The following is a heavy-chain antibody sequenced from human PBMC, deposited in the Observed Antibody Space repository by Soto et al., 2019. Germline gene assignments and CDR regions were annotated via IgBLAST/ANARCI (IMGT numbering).Heavy chain of an antibody. V-gene: IGHV3-33*01. CDR3: ARDLITYGLDYFDY. CDR2: IWYDGSNK. CDR1: GFTFSSYG. J-gene: IGHJ4*02. D-gene: IGHD3-22*01. Sequence: QVQLVESGGGVVQPGRSLRLSCAASGFTFSSYGMHWVRQAPGKGLEWVAVIWYDGSNKYYADSVKGRFTISRDNSKNTLYLQMSSLRAEDTAVYYCARDLITYGLDYFDYWGQGTLVTVSS.